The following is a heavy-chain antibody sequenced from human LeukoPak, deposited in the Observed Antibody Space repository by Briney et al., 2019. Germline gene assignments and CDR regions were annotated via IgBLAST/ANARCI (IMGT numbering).Heavy chain of an antibody. CDR3: ARDQLRYFDWLLQDDAFDI. V-gene: IGHV3-30-3*01. D-gene: IGHD3-9*01. CDR2: ISYDGSNK. Sequence: GRSLRLSCAASGFTFSSYAMHWVRQAPGKGLEWVAVISYDGSNKYYADSVKGRFTISRDNSRNTLYLQMNSLRAEDTAMYYCARDQLRYFDWLLQDDAFDIWGQGTMVTVSS. CDR1: GFTFSSYA. J-gene: IGHJ3*02.